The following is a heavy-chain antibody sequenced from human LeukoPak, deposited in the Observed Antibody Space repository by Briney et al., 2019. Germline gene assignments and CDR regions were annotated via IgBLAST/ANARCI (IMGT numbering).Heavy chain of an antibody. J-gene: IGHJ4*02. CDR2: ISSSSSYI. D-gene: IGHD2-2*01. CDR3: AKNRDYCSSTSCLFDY. Sequence: GGSLRLSCAASGFTFRSYSMNWVRQAPGKGLEWVSSISSSSSYIYYADSVKGRFTISRDNAKNSLYLQMNSLRAEDTAVYYCAKNRDYCSSTSCLFDYWGQGTLVTVSS. CDR1: GFTFRSYS. V-gene: IGHV3-21*01.